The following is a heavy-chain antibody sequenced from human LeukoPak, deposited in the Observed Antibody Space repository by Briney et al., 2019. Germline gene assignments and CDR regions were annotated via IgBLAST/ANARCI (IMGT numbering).Heavy chain of an antibody. D-gene: IGHD6-13*01. CDR1: GYTLTSYY. Sequence: GASVKVSCKASGYTLTSYYMHWVRQAPGQGLEWMGIINPTVGDTIYAQKFQGRVTMTRDMSTSTVYMELSSLRSDDTAVYYCARYGFSSRWQGGWHAFDIWGQGTMVTVSS. CDR2: INPTVGDT. J-gene: IGHJ3*02. CDR3: ARYGFSSRWQGGWHAFDI. V-gene: IGHV1-46*01.